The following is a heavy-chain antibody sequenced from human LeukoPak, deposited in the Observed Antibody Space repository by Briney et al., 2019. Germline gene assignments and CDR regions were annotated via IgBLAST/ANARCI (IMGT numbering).Heavy chain of an antibody. J-gene: IGHJ4*02. CDR3: ATSDDSSGSD. CDR1: RFTFSGYW. CDR2: IDLDGSVI. Sequence: GGSLRLSCAASRFTFSGYWMSWVRQAPGKGLEWVANIDLDGSVIHYVDSAKGRFTISRDNAKNSLYLQMNYLRAEDTALYYCATSDDSSGSDWGQGTLVTVSS. D-gene: IGHD3-22*01. V-gene: IGHV3-7*01.